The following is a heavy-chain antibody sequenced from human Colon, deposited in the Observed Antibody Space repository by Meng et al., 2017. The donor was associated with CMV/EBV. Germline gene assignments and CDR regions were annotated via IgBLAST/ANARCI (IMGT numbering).Heavy chain of an antibody. J-gene: IGHJ6*02. CDR3: ASPTSDFYYYGMDV. V-gene: IGHV5-51*01. CDR2: IYPDDSET. CDR1: GYTYSNYW. Sequence: GESLKISCQGSGYTYSNYWVGWVRQMPGKGLEWMAIIYPDDSETRYSPSFRGQVTISVDKSTTTAYLQWSSLKTSYTAIYYCASPTSDFYYYGMDVWGQGTTVTVSS.